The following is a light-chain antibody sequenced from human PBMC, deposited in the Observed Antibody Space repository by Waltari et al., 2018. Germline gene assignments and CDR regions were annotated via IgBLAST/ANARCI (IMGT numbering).Light chain of an antibody. CDR3: QTWNTGNWI. CDR1: SGHSHFV. CDR2: LKSDGSH. J-gene: IGLJ2*01. Sequence: QLVLTQSPSASASLGASVTLTCTLTSGHSHFVIAWHQQQPEKGPRFLMKLKSDGSHNKGDGIPDRFSGSSSGAERYLTISNLQSEDEADYFCQTWNTGNWIFGGGTKLTVL. V-gene: IGLV4-69*02.